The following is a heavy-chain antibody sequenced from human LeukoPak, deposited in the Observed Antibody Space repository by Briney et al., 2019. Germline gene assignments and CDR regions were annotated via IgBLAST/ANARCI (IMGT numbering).Heavy chain of an antibody. J-gene: IGHJ4*02. CDR1: GFTSSDHY. Sequence: GGSLRLSCVVSGFTSSDHYIDWARQAPGKGLEWVGRIRNKVNSYTTEYTASVKDRFTISRDDSKNSVWLQMNSLKTEDSAVYYCATSNSNGLSLFDYWGQGTLVTVSS. D-gene: IGHD6-25*01. CDR2: IRNKVNSYTT. V-gene: IGHV3-72*01. CDR3: ATSNSNGLSLFDY.